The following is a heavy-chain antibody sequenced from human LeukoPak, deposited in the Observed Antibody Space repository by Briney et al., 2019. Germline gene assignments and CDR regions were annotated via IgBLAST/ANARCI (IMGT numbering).Heavy chain of an antibody. CDR3: ARDHYHKIHSVMVTAPDC. D-gene: IGHD2-21*02. CDR1: GYTFTSYG. Sequence: ASVKVSCKASGYTFTSYGISCVRQAPGQGLEWMRWISAYNGNTNYAQKLQGRVTMTTDTSTSTAYMELSSLRSEDTAVYYCARDHYHKIHSVMVTAPDCWGQGTLVIVSS. CDR2: ISAYNGNT. V-gene: IGHV1-18*01. J-gene: IGHJ4*02.